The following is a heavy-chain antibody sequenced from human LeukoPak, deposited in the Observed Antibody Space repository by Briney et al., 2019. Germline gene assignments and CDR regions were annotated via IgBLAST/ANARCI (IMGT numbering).Heavy chain of an antibody. J-gene: IGHJ4*02. D-gene: IGHD1-20*01. CDR2: ISSSSSYI. CDR1: GFTFSSYS. Sequence: GGSLRLSCAASGFTFSSYSMNWVRQAPGKGLEWVSSISSSSSYIYYADSVKGRFTISRDNAKNSLYLQLNSLRADDTAVYYCARAGLYNWNLFDYWGQGTLVTVSS. V-gene: IGHV3-21*01. CDR3: ARAGLYNWNLFDY.